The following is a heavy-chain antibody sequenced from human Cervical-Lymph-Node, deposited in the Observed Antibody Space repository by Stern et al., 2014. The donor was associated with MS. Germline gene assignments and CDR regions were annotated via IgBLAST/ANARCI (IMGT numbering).Heavy chain of an antibody. CDR3: ATASPGSSWYHPDY. CDR1: GFTFSSYG. Sequence: VQLEESGGGVVQPGRSLRLSCAASGFTFSSYGMHWVRQAPGKGLEWVAVISYDGTINYYADSMKGRFTISRDNSKNTLYLQLNGLRIEDTAVYYCATASPGSSWYHPDYWGQGTLVSVSS. CDR2: ISYDGTIN. J-gene: IGHJ4*02. D-gene: IGHD6-13*01. V-gene: IGHV3-30*03.